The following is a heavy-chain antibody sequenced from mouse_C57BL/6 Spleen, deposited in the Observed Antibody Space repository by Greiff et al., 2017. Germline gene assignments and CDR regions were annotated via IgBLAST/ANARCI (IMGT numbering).Heavy chain of an antibody. V-gene: IGHV5-17*01. CDR3: ARLTGGAY. CDR1: GFTFSDYG. Sequence: EVHLVESGGGLVKPGGSLKLSCAASGFTFSDYGMHWVRQAPEKGLEWVAYISSGSSTIYYADTVKGRFTISRDNAKNTLFLQMTSLRSEDTAMYYCARLTGGAYWGQGTLVTVSA. D-gene: IGHD4-1*01. CDR2: ISSGSSTI. J-gene: IGHJ3*01.